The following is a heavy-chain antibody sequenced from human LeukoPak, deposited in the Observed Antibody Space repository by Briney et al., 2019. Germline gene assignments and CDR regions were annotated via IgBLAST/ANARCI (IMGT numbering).Heavy chain of an antibody. Sequence: SETLSLTCTVSGGSISTYYWSWIRQPPGKGLEWIGYIYYSGSTNYNPSLKSRVTISVDTSKNQFSLKLRSVTAADTAVYYCARVYYSRSYDYWYFDLWGRGTLVTVSS. V-gene: IGHV4-59*01. CDR3: ARVYYSRSYDYWYFDL. CDR2: IYYSGST. J-gene: IGHJ2*01. CDR1: GGSISTYY. D-gene: IGHD6-13*01.